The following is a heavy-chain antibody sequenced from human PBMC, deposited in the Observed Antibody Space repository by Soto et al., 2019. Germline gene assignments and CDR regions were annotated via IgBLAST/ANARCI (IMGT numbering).Heavy chain of an antibody. V-gene: IGHV3-30*03. CDR2: ISYDGSNK. J-gene: IGHJ6*03. Sequence: GGSLRLSCAASGFTFSSYGMHWVRQAPGKGLEWVAVISYDGSNKYYADSVKGRFTISRDNSKNTLYLQMNSLRAEDTAVYYCASGGSGFYYYYMDVWGKGTTVTVSS. D-gene: IGHD2-15*01. CDR3: ASGGSGFYYYYMDV. CDR1: GFTFSSYG.